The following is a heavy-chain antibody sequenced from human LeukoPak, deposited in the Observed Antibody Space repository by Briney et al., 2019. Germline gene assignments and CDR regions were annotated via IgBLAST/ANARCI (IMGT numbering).Heavy chain of an antibody. CDR3: ARGGPGIDLDY. J-gene: IGHJ4*02. Sequence: SQTLSLTCAISGDRVSSNSATWTWIRQSPSRGLEWLGRTYYRSKWYNDYAVSVKSRILINSDTSKNQFSLQLNSMTPEDTAVYYCARGGPGIDLDYWGQGTLVTVSS. V-gene: IGHV6-1*01. CDR1: GDRVSSNSAT. D-gene: IGHD3-10*01. CDR2: TYYRSKWYN.